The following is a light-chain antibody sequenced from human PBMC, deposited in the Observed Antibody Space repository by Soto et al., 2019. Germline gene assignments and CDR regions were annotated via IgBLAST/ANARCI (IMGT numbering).Light chain of an antibody. V-gene: IGLV1-36*01. CDR1: SSNIGNNA. CDR2: YDD. CDR3: AAWDDSLNGPV. Sequence: QSVLTQPPSVSEAPRQRVTISCSGSSSNIGNNAVNWYQQLPGKAPKLLIYYDDLLPSGVSDRFSGSKSGTSASLAIRGLQSEDEAEYYCAAWDDSLNGPVFGGGTKLTGL. J-gene: IGLJ2*01.